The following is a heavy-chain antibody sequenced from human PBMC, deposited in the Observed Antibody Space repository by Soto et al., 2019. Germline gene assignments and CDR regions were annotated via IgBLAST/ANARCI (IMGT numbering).Heavy chain of an antibody. J-gene: IGHJ4*02. CDR1: GFTFSSYW. D-gene: IGHD3-3*01. CDR3: ARVGVWSGYSFDY. CDR2: IKQDGSEK. Sequence: GGSLRLSCAASGFTFSSYWMSWARQAPGKGLEWVANIKQDGSEKYYVDSVKGRFTISRDNAKNSLYLQMNSLRAEDAAVYYCARVGVWSGYSFDYWGQGTLVTVSS. V-gene: IGHV3-7*03.